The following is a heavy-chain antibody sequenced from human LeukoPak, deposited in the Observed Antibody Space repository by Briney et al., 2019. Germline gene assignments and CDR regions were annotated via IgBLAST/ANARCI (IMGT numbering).Heavy chain of an antibody. CDR1: GLILSHYT. CDR2: TSYDGRNE. Sequence: GRSLRLSCAASGLILSHYTMHWVRQAPGKGLDWVAFTSYDGRNEYYAYSVIGRFSISNDNSRNTLFLQMNRLRPEDAAVYYCARGPNHGDLLWKAKFDYWGQGILVTVSS. CDR3: ARGPNHGDLLWKAKFDY. D-gene: IGHD2-21*02. J-gene: IGHJ4*02. V-gene: IGHV3-30*04.